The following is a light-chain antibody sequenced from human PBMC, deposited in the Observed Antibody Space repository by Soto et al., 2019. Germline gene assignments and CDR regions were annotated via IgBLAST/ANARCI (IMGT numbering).Light chain of an antibody. CDR3: QQYYDWPIT. J-gene: IGKJ5*01. V-gene: IGKV3-15*01. Sequence: EILRTQSPSTLSVSPWERATLSCRASQSVSTNLAWYQQKPGQAPRLLIYGASTRATGIPARFSGSGSGTEFTLTISSLQSEDFAVYCCQQYYDWPITFGQGTRLEI. CDR2: GAS. CDR1: QSVSTN.